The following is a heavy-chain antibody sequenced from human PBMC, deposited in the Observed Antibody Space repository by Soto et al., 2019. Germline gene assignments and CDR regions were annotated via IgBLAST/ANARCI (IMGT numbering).Heavy chain of an antibody. CDR2: IYYSGST. D-gene: IGHD2-15*01. CDR3: ATYCSGGSCYTDAFDI. CDR1: GGSISSYY. Sequence: SQTLSLTCTVSGGSISSYYWSLIRQPPGKGLEWIGYIYYSGSTNYNPSLKSRVTISVDTSKNQFSLKLSSVTAADTAVYYCATYCSGGSCYTDAFDIWGQGTMVTVSS. J-gene: IGHJ3*02. V-gene: IGHV4-59*01.